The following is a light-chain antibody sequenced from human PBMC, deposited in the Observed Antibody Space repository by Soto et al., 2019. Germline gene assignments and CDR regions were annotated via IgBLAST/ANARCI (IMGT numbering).Light chain of an antibody. V-gene: IGKV1-12*01. J-gene: IGKJ1*01. CDR3: LHVRNFPRT. CDR2: AAS. CDR1: QGIGDR. Sequence: DIQVTQSPSSVSASGGDRVTITCRPGQGIGDRLAWYQHKPGKAPQLLIEAASTLLSGVPSMFSGSGSGTDFLLTINSLQPEDFATYCCLHVRNFPRTFGQGTKVDI.